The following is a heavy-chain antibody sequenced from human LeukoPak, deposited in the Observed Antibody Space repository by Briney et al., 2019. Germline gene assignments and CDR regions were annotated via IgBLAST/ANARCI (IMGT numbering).Heavy chain of an antibody. CDR1: GFSVSNTY. D-gene: IGHD1-26*01. CDR2: IYSGGNT. CDR3: ARDVWELQP. J-gene: IGHJ5*02. Sequence: GGSLRLSCAASGFSVSNTYMSWVRQAPGRGLEWVSIIYSGGNTYYADSMKGRFTISRDNSKNTLYLQMNSLRAEDTAVYYCARDVWELQPWGQGTLVTVSS. V-gene: IGHV3-53*01.